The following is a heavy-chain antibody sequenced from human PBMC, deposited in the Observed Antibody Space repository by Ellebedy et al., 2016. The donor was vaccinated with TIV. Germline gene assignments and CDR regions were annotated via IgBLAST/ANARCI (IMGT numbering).Heavy chain of an antibody. V-gene: IGHV4-59*01. CDR2: IYYSGST. Sequence: MPSETLSLTCNVSGGSLSRYYWSWIRQPPGKGLEWIAYIYYSGSTNYNPSLKSRVSISVDTFKSQFSLSLRSVTAADTAVYYCAREDWGAYDPWGQGTLVTVSS. CDR3: AREDWGAYDP. J-gene: IGHJ5*01. CDR1: GGSLSRYY. D-gene: IGHD3/OR15-3a*01.